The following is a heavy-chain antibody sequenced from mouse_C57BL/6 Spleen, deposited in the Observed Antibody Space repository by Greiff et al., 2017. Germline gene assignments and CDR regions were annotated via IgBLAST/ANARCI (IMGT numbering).Heavy chain of an antibody. CDR1: GYTFTSYW. J-gene: IGHJ2*01. D-gene: IGHD2-1*01. CDR3: ARDYCGNYDYLDY. V-gene: IGHV1-61*01. CDR2: IYPSDSET. Sequence: QVQLQQPGAELVRPGSSVKLSCKASGYTFTSYWMDWVKQRPGQGLEWIGNIYPSDSETHYNQKFKDKATLTVDKSSSTAYMQLRSMTSEDAAVYYCARDYCGNYDYLDYWGQGTTLTVSS.